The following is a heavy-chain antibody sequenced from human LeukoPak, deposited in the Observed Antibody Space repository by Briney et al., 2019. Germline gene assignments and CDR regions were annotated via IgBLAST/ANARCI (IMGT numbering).Heavy chain of an antibody. CDR2: IISDGSDT. J-gene: IGHJ5*02. D-gene: IGHD4-23*01. V-gene: IGHV3-74*01. Sequence: GGSLRLSCAASGFTFSSYWMHWVRQAPGKGLVWVSRIISDGSDTTYADSVKGRFTISRDNAKNTLYLQMNSLRAEDMAVYYCARAPVPGGWFDPWGQGTLVTVSS. CDR1: GFTFSSYW. CDR3: ARAPVPGGWFDP.